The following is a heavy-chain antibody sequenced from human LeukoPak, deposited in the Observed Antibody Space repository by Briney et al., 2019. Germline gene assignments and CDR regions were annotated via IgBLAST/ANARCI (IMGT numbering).Heavy chain of an antibody. CDR3: ARTGSGSYSPYDY. V-gene: IGHV4-31*03. CDR2: IYYSGST. CDR1: GGSISSGGYY. D-gene: IGHD3-10*01. J-gene: IGHJ4*02. Sequence: PSETLSLTCTVSGGSISSGGYYWSWIRQHPGKGLEWIGYIYYSGSTYYNPSLKSRVTISVDKSKNQFSLKLSSVTAADTAVYYCARTGSGSYSPYDYWGQGTLVTVSS.